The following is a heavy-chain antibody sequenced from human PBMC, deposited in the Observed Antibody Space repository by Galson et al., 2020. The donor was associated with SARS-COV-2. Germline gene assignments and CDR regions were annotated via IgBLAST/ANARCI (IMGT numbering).Heavy chain of an antibody. CDR2: ISYDGSNK. CDR3: VTASYYYDSIGYYSR. CDR1: GFTFSSYC. V-gene: IGHV3-30*03. J-gene: IGHJ4*01. D-gene: IGHD3-22*01. Sequence: GETLKLSCAASGFTFSSYCMHWVRQAPGKGLEWVAVISYDGSNKYYADSVKGRFTISRDNSKNTLYLQMTSLGAEDTAVYYCVTASYYYDSIGYYSRWGQGTLVVVSS.